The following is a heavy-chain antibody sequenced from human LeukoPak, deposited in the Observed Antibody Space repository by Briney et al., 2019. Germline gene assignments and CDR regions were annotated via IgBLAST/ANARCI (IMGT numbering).Heavy chain of an antibody. CDR3: ARCQDFWSGTIAYYYYYMDV. J-gene: IGHJ6*03. CDR2: IKQDGSEK. V-gene: IGHV3-7*01. D-gene: IGHD3-3*01. CDR1: GFTFSSYA. Sequence: GGSLRLSCAASGFTFSSYAMSWVRQAPGKGLEGVANIKQDGSEKYYVDSVKGRFTISRDNAKNSLYLQMNSLRAEDTAVYYCARCQDFWSGTIAYYYYYMDVWGKGTTVTVSS.